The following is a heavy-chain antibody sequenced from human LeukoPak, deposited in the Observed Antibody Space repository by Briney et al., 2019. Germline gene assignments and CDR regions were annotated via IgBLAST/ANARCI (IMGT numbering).Heavy chain of an antibody. D-gene: IGHD5-24*01. J-gene: IGHJ4*02. Sequence: PGGSLRLSCAASGFTFSSYAMRWVRQTPGKGLKWISGMTSTGESTYYADSVKGRFTISRDNSKNTLYLQMNSLRVEDTAVYYCAKDRGDGNRYPFDYWGQGTLVTVSS. CDR3: AKDRGDGNRYPFDY. CDR2: MTSTGEST. CDR1: GFTFSSYA. V-gene: IGHV3-23*01.